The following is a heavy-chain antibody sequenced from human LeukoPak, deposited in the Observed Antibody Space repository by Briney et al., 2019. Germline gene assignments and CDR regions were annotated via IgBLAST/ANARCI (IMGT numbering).Heavy chain of an antibody. Sequence: GASVKVSCKAAVYTFTGYYMHCGRQAPGQGLEGMGWINPNSGGTNYAQKFQGRVTMTRDTSISTAYMELSRLRSADTAVYYCASDWGVDTAIAYYYYYGMDVWGQGTTVTVSS. CDR2: INPNSGGT. CDR1: VYTFTGYY. CDR3: ASDWGVDTAIAYYYYYGMDV. J-gene: IGHJ6*02. D-gene: IGHD5-18*01. V-gene: IGHV1-2*02.